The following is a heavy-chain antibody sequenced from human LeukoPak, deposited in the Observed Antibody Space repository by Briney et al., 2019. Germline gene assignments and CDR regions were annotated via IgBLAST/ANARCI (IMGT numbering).Heavy chain of an antibody. CDR3: ATQSDIVVVPYYYMDV. CDR2: VDPEDGET. J-gene: IGHJ6*03. D-gene: IGHD2-2*01. CDR1: GYTFTDYY. Sequence: ASVKVSCKVSGYTFTDYYMHWVQQAPGKGLEWMGLVDPEDGETIYAEKFQGRVTITADTSTDTAYMELSSLRSEDTAVYYCATQSDIVVVPYYYMDVWGKGTMVTVSS. V-gene: IGHV1-69-2*01.